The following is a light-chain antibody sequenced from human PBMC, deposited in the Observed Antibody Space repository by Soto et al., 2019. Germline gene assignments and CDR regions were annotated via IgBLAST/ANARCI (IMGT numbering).Light chain of an antibody. CDR1: QSVRDN. CDR2: GAS. V-gene: IGKV3-15*01. J-gene: IGKJ2*01. Sequence: EIVMTHSPATLSVSPGERATLSCSASQSVRDNLAWYQQKPGQAPRLLIYGASTRATGIPARLSGSGSGTEFNITINSLQSEDFALYFCQQSNNWPYTFGQGTKMEIK. CDR3: QQSNNWPYT.